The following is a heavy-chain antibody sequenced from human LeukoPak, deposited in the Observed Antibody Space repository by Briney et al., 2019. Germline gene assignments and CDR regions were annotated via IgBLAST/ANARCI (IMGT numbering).Heavy chain of an antibody. CDR3: AKMGPTGYTSSWYLES. CDR1: GFTFRNYA. V-gene: IGHV3-23*01. CDR2: ISGSGGGT. D-gene: IGHD6-13*01. J-gene: IGHJ4*02. Sequence: GGSLRLSCAASGFTFRNYAMSWVRQAPGKGLEWVSSISGSGGGTYYADSVKGRFSISRDNSKSMLYLQMYRLRAEDTALYYCAKMGPTGYTSSWYLESWGQGTLVTVSS.